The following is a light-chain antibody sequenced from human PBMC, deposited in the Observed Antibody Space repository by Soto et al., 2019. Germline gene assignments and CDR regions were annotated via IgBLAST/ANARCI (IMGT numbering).Light chain of an antibody. CDR2: EGS. CDR3: CSDAGTLV. CDR1: SSDVWSYNL. V-gene: IGLV2-23*01. J-gene: IGLJ2*01. Sequence: QSVLTQPASVSGSPGQSITISCTGTSSDVWSYNLVSWYQQHPGKAPKLMSFEGSKRPSRVFNRFSGSKSGNTDSLPISWLQAEDEADYYFCSDAGTLVFGGGTQLNVL.